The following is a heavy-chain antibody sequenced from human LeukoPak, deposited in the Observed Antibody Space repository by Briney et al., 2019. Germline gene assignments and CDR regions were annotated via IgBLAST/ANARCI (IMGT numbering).Heavy chain of an antibody. CDR3: TRGSIAYYYMDV. V-gene: IGHV4-59*01. D-gene: IGHD3-22*01. CDR1: GGSISSYY. CDR2: IYYSGST. J-gene: IGHJ6*03. Sequence: SETLSLTCTVSGGSISSYYWSWIRQPPGKGLEWIGNIYYSGSTNYNPSLKSRVTISADTSKNQFSLKLSSVTAADTAVYYCTRGSIAYYYMDVWGNGTTVTISS.